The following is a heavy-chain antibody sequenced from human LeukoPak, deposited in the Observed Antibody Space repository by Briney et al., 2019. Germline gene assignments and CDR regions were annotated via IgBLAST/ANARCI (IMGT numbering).Heavy chain of an antibody. J-gene: IGHJ3*02. CDR1: GGSLRSYY. V-gene: IGHV4-59*01. Sequence: SETLSLTCTVSGGSLRSYYWSWIRQPPGKGLEWIGYIYYSGSTNYNPSLKSRVTISVDTSKNQFSLKLSSVTAADTAVYYCARAPRYYDSSGYPDAFDIWGQGTMVTVSS. CDR3: ARAPRYYDSSGYPDAFDI. D-gene: IGHD3-22*01. CDR2: IYYSGST.